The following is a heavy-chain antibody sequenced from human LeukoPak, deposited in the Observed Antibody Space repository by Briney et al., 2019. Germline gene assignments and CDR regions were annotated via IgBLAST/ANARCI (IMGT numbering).Heavy chain of an antibody. D-gene: IGHD6-19*01. CDR1: GGSISSGSYY. J-gene: IGHJ4*02. CDR2: IYTSGST. CDR3: ARDALGSGWPFDY. V-gene: IGHV4-61*02. Sequence: NPSQTLSLTCTVSGGSISSGSYYWSWIRQPAGKGLEWIGRIYTSGSTNYNPSLKSRVTISVDTSKNQFSLKLSSVTAADTAVYYCARDALGSGWPFDYWGQGTLVTVSS.